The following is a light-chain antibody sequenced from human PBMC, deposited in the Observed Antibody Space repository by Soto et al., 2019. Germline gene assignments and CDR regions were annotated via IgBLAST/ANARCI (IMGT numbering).Light chain of an antibody. CDR3: QQYNKWPPET. V-gene: IGKV3-15*01. Sequence: TVLTQSPGTLSLSPGERATLSCRASQSVGGSSLAWYQQRPGQAPRLLIYGASTRATGIPARFSGSGSGTEFTLTISSLQSEDFAVYYCQQYNKWPPETFGQGTKVDIK. J-gene: IGKJ1*01. CDR1: QSVGGS. CDR2: GAS.